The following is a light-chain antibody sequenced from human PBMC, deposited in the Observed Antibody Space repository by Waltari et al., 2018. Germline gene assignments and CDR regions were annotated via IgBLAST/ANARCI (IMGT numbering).Light chain of an antibody. V-gene: IGKV3-15*01. CDR1: QTVSSN. J-gene: IGKJ2*01. CDR2: GAS. Sequence: EIVMTQSPATLSVSPGAAATLSCWASQTVSSNLAWYQQRPGQAPRLLIYGASTRATGIPARFSGSGSGTQFTLTISSLQSEDFAVYYCQQYNNWPPVTFGQGTKLEIK. CDR3: QQYNNWPPVT.